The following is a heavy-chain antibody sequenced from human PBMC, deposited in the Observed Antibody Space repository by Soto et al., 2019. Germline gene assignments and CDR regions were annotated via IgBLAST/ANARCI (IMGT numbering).Heavy chain of an antibody. CDR3: ARSMITFGGVSVAAL. V-gene: IGHV4-30-4*01. CDR1: GGSISSGDYY. Sequence: PSETLSLTCTVSGGSISSGDYYWSWIRQPPGKGLEWIGYIYYSGSTYYNPSLKSRVTISVDTSKNQFSLNLSSVTAADTAVYYCARSMITFGGVSVAALWGQGTLVTVSS. CDR2: IYYSGST. D-gene: IGHD3-16*01. J-gene: IGHJ4*02.